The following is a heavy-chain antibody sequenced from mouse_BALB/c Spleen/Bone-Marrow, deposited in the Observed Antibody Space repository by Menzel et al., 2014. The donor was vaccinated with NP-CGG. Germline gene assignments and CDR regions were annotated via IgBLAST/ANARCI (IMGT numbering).Heavy chain of an antibody. V-gene: IGHV1-54*01. CDR3: ARCLTGTSAMDY. J-gene: IGHJ4*01. Sequence: QVQLQQSGAELVRPGTSVKVSCKASGYAFTNYLIEWVKQRPGQGLEWIGVINPGRGGTNYNEKFKAKATLTADKSSSXAYMQLSSLTSDDSAVSFCARCLTGTSAMDYWGQGTSVTVSS. CDR2: INPGRGGT. CDR1: GYAFTNYL. D-gene: IGHD4-1*01.